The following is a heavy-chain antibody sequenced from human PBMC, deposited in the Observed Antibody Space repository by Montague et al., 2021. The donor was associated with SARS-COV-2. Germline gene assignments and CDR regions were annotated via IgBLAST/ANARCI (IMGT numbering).Heavy chain of an antibody. CDR1: GFTVSSNY. Sequence: SLRLSCAASGFTVSSNYMSWVRQAPGKGLEWVSVIYSGGSTYYADSAKGRFTIFRDNSKNTLQLQMNSMRAEETAVYYCGKDAEGIAAGRSDAFDYWGQGTLVTVSS. J-gene: IGHJ4*02. V-gene: IGHV3-53*01. D-gene: IGHD6-13*01. CDR3: GKDAEGIAAGRSDAFDY. CDR2: IYSGGST.